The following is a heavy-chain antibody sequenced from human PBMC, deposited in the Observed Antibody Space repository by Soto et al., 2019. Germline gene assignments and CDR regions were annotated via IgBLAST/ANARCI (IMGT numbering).Heavy chain of an antibody. D-gene: IGHD3-22*01. V-gene: IGHV3-48*02. CDR1: GFTFSSYS. J-gene: IGHJ6*02. CDR3: TYYYDSSGYRYYYGMDV. Sequence: GGSLRLSCAASGFTFSSYSMNWVRQAPGKGLEWVSYISSSSSTIYYADSVKGRFTISRDNAKNSLYLQMNSLRDEDTDVYYCTYYYDSSGYRYYYGMDVWGQGTTVTVSS. CDR2: ISSSSSTI.